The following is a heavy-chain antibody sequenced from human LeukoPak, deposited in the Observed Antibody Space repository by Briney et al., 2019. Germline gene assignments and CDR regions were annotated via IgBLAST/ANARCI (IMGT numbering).Heavy chain of an antibody. CDR3: ARDKFPGSSCPGGF. CDR1: GFTFSSYW. J-gene: IGHJ4*02. Sequence: GGSLRLSCAASGFTFSSYWMHWVRQAPGKGLVRVSRINSDGSSTNYADSVKGRFTISRDNAKNTLYLQMNSLRAEDTAVYYCARDKFPGSSCPGGFWGQGTLVTVSS. D-gene: IGHD6-13*01. CDR2: INSDGSST. V-gene: IGHV3-74*01.